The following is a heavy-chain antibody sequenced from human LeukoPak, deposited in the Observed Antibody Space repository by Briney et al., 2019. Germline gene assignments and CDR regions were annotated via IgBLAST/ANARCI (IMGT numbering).Heavy chain of an antibody. V-gene: IGHV4-34*01. Sequence: SETLSLTCAVYGGSFSGYYWSWIRQPPGKGLEWIGEINHSGNTNYNPSLKSRVTISVDTSKNPFSLKLSSVTAADTAVYYCARGLGSSPLYYYYYMDVWGKGTTVTVSS. CDR1: GGSFSGYY. CDR3: ARGLGSSPLYYYYYMDV. CDR2: INHSGNT. J-gene: IGHJ6*03. D-gene: IGHD6-6*01.